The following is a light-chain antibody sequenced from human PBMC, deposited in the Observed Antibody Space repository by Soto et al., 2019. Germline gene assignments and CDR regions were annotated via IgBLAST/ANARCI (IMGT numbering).Light chain of an antibody. J-gene: IGLJ2*01. Sequence: SYELTQPPSVSVAPGKTATITCGGNNIGSKSVHWYQEKSGQAPVLVIYNEIDRPSGIPERFAGSNSGNTATLPISRVEAGDEADYYCHVWDSDRDHPVFGGGTKLTVL. CDR1: NIGSKS. CDR3: HVWDSDRDHPV. CDR2: NEI. V-gene: IGLV3-21*04.